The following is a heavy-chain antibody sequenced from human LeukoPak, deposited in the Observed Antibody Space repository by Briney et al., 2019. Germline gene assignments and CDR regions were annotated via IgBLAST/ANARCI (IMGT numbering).Heavy chain of an antibody. CDR3: ARDRSATAPPYYYYYMDV. Sequence: SETLSLTCTVSGYSISSGYYWGCIRQPPGKGLEWIGSIYGSGNTYYNPSLKSRVTISVDASKNQFSLKLSSVTAADTAVYFCARDRSATAPPYYYYYMDVWGKGTTVTVSS. CDR1: GYSISSGYY. V-gene: IGHV4-38-2*02. CDR2: IYGSGNT. J-gene: IGHJ6*03.